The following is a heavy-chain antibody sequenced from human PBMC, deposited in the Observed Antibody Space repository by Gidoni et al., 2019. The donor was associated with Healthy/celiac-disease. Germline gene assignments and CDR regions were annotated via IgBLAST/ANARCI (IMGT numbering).Heavy chain of an antibody. V-gene: IGHV3-66*01. CDR3: ARRITMVRGYDY. CDR2: IYSGGST. CDR1: GFTVSSNY. J-gene: IGHJ4*02. D-gene: IGHD3-10*01. Sequence: EVQLVESGGGLVQPGGSLRLSCAASGFTVSSNYMSWVRQAPGKGLEWVSVIYSGGSTYYADSVKGRFTISRDNSKNTLYLQMNSLRAEDTAVYYCARRITMVRGYDYWGQGTLVTVSS.